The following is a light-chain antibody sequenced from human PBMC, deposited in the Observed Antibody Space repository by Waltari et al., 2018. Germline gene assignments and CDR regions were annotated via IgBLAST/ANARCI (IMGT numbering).Light chain of an antibody. CDR2: GSS. CDR1: QSVSSNY. V-gene: IGKV3-20*01. J-gene: IGKJ2*01. Sequence: EIVLTQSPGTLSLSSGERATLSCRASQSVSSNYLAWYQQRPGQAPRLLIHGSSSRATGIPDRFSGSGSGTDFTLTISRLEPEDFAVYYCQQYGRSWNTFGQGTKLEIK. CDR3: QQYGRSWNT.